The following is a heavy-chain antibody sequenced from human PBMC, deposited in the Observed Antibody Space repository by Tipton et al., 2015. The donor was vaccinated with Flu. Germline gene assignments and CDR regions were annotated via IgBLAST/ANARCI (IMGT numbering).Heavy chain of an antibody. CDR2: IYYSGGT. D-gene: IGHD3-10*01. Sequence: TLSLTCSVSGGSISSGDEYWTWIRQHPGKGLEWIASIYYSGGTYYNPSLESRVTMSVDTSKNQFYLKLTSVTAADTAVYYCARDQGFGGGMTYDYFAMDVWGQGTTVTVS. CDR1: GGSISSGDEY. J-gene: IGHJ6*02. V-gene: IGHV4-31*03. CDR3: ARDQGFGGGMTYDYFAMDV.